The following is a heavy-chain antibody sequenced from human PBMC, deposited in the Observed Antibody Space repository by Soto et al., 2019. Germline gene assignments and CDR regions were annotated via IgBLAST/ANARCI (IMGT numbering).Heavy chain of an antibody. CDR1: GFTFSNAW. D-gene: IGHD6-6*01. CDR3: TTGGIAARTLRVGDWLDP. Sequence: PGGSLRLSCAASGFTFSNAWMSWVRQAPGKGLEWVGRIKSKTDGGTTDYAAPVKGRFTISRDDSKNTLYLQMNSLKTEDTAVYYCTTGGIAARTLRVGDWLDPWGQGPLVTVYS. V-gene: IGHV3-15*01. CDR2: IKSKTDGGTT. J-gene: IGHJ5*02.